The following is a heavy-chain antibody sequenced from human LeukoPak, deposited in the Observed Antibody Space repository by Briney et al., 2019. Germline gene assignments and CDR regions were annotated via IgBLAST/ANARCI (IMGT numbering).Heavy chain of an antibody. Sequence: GGSLRLSCAASGFTFSSYGMHWVRQAPGKGLEWVAVISYDGSNKYYADSVKGRFTISRDNSKNTLYLQMNSLRAEDTAVYYCARERSGISYYYGMDVWGQGTTATVSS. V-gene: IGHV3-30*03. J-gene: IGHJ6*02. CDR2: ISYDGSNK. CDR1: GFTFSSYG. CDR3: ARERSGISYYYGMDV. D-gene: IGHD3-3*02.